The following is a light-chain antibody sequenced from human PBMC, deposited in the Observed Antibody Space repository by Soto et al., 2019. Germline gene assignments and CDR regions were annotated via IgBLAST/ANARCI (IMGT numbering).Light chain of an antibody. CDR3: QQSYRTTLT. V-gene: IGKV1-39*01. J-gene: IGKJ4*01. CDR2: AAS. Sequence: DIQMTQSPSSLSASVGDRVTITCRASQSISSYLNWYQQKPGKAPKLLIYAASSLPSGVPSRFSGSGSGTDFTLTISSLQPEDFANYYWQQSYRTTLTFGGGTKVEIK. CDR1: QSISSY.